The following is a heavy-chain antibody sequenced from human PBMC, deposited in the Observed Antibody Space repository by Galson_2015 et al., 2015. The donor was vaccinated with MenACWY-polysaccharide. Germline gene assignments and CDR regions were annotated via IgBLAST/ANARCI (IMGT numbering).Heavy chain of an antibody. CDR3: ARGGTSRFKGVACPDY. CDR2: IIPIVGTA. V-gene: IGHV1-46*01. Sequence: SVKVSCKASGCTFSSYYIHWVRQAPGQGLEWMGVIIPIVGTASYAQKFQGRVTMTEDASTSTVYMELSSLRSEDTAVYYCARGGTSRFKGVACPDYWGQGTLVTVSS. D-gene: IGHD3-10*01. CDR1: GCTFSSYY. J-gene: IGHJ4*02.